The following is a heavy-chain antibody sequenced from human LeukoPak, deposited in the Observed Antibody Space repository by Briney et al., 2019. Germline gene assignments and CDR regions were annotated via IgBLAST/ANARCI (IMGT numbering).Heavy chain of an antibody. V-gene: IGHV3-48*04. D-gene: IGHD4/OR15-4a*01. CDR2: ITTSGTTM. CDR1: GFTFSSYD. J-gene: IGHJ4*02. Sequence: GGSLRLSCAASGFTFSSYDMNWVRQTPGKGLEWVSYITTSGTTMYYSDSVKGRFTASRDNAKNSLYLQMNSLRAEDTAVYYCARDGAFDYWGQGTLVTVSS. CDR3: ARDGAFDY.